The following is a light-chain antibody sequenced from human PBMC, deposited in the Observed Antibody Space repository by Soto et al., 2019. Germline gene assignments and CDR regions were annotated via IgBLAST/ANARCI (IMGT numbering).Light chain of an antibody. J-gene: IGLJ1*01. CDR2: EGS. CDR3: CSYAGSSTYV. V-gene: IGLV2-23*01. CDR1: SCDVGNYNL. Sequence: QSALTQPASVYGSPGQSITVSCTGTSCDVGNYNLVSWYPQHQGKAPKLMIYEGSKRPSGVSNRFSGSKSGNTASLTISILQAEDESDYYCCSYAGSSTYVFXTGTKGTAL.